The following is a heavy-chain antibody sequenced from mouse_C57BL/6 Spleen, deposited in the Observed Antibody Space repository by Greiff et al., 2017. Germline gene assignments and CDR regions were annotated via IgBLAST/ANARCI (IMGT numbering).Heavy chain of an antibody. J-gene: IGHJ4*01. CDR1: GYTFTSYG. D-gene: IGHD1-1*01. V-gene: IGHV1-81*01. CDR2: IYPRSGNT. CDR3: AGITTVVAN. Sequence: QVQLQQSGAELARPGASVKLSCKASGYTFTSYGISWVKQRTGQGLGWIGEIYPRSGNTYYNEKFKGKATLTADKSSSTAYMELRSLTSEDSAVYFCAGITTVVANWGQGTSVTVSS.